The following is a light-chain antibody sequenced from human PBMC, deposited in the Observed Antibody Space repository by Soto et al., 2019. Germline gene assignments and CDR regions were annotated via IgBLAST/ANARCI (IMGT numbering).Light chain of an antibody. J-gene: IGKJ2*01. CDR3: QQYNGFPYT. V-gene: IGKV1-5*03. CDR2: NAT. CDR1: QSIGSW. Sequence: DIQMTQSPSTLSASVGDGVTITCRASQSIGSWLGWYQQKPGKAPKLLIYNATTLQSGVPSRFSGSGSGTDFTLTITNLQPVDPATYFCQQYNGFPYTFGQGTKLEI.